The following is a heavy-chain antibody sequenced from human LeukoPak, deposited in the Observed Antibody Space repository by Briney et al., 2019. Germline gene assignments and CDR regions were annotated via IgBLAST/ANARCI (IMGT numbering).Heavy chain of an antibody. V-gene: IGHV4-39*01. J-gene: IGHJ4*02. D-gene: IGHD3-22*01. CDR1: GGSISSSSYY. CDR3: ASLQTPYYDSSGYYLFDY. Sequence: NPSETLSLTCTVSGGSISSSSYYWGWIRQPPGKGLEWIGSIYYSGSTYYNPSLKSRVTISVDTSKNQFSLKLSSVTAADTAVYYCASLQTPYYDSSGYYLFDYWGQGTLVTVSS. CDR2: IYYSGST.